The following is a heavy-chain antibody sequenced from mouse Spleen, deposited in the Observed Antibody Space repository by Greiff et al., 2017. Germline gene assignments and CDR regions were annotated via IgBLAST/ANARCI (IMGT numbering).Heavy chain of an antibody. V-gene: IGHV5-9-4*01. D-gene: IGHD2-14*01. Sequence: EVKLEESGGGLVKPGGSLKLSCAASGFTFSSYAMSWVRQSPEKRLEWVAEISSGGSYTYYPDTVTGRFTISRDNANNTLYLEMSSLRSEDTAMYYCARMDRFYFDYWGQGTTLTVSS. CDR1: GFTFSSYA. J-gene: IGHJ2*01. CDR2: ISSGGSYT. CDR3: ARMDRFYFDY.